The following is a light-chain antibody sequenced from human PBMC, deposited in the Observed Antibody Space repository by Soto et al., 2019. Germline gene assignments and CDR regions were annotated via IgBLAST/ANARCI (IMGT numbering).Light chain of an antibody. CDR2: LGS. V-gene: IGKV2-28*01. Sequence: EIVMTQSPPSLTVTPGEPASISCRSSQRLLHSNGNTFLDWYVQKPGQSPQLLIYLGSNRASGVPDRVSGSEAGRDFTLKISRVEAEDVGVYYGMQALQTPYTFGQGTKLEIK. CDR1: QRLLHSNGNTF. CDR3: MQALQTPYT. J-gene: IGKJ2*01.